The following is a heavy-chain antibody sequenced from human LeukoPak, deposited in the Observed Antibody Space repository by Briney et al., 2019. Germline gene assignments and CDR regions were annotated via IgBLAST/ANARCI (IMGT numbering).Heavy chain of an antibody. CDR1: GFTFSSYE. V-gene: IGHV3-48*03. Sequence: PGGSLRLSCAASGFTFSSYEMNSVRQAPGKGLEWVSYISSSGSTIYYADSVKGRFTISRDKAKNSLYLQMNSLRAEDTAVYYCAELGITMIGGVWGKGTTVTISS. CDR2: ISSSGSTI. J-gene: IGHJ6*04. CDR3: AELGITMIGGV. D-gene: IGHD3-10*02.